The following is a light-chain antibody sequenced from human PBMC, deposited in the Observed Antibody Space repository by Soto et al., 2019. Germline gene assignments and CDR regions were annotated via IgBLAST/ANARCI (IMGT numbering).Light chain of an antibody. V-gene: IGKV3-20*01. Sequence: EIVLTQSPGTLSLSPGKRATLSCRASQSVSSSYLAWYQQKPGQAPRLLLYGASSRATGIPDRFSGSGSGPDITLTISRLEPEDFAVYFCQQYGSSPWTFGQGTKVEIK. CDR2: GAS. CDR1: QSVSSSY. CDR3: QQYGSSPWT. J-gene: IGKJ1*01.